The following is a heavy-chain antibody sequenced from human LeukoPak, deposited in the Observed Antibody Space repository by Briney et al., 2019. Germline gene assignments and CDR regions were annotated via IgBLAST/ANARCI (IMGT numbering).Heavy chain of an antibody. CDR2: ISAYNGNT. CDR3: ARPIGSSWYGWFDP. V-gene: IGHV1-18*01. CDR1: GYTFTSYG. J-gene: IGHJ5*02. Sequence: GASAKVSCKASGYTFTSYGISWVRQAPGQGLEWMGWISAYNGNTNYAQKLQGRVTMTTDTSTSTAYMELRSLRSDDTAVYYCARPIGSSWYGWFDPWGQGTLVTVSS. D-gene: IGHD6-13*01.